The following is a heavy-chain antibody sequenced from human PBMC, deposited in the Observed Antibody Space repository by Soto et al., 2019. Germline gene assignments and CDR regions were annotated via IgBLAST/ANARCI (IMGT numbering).Heavy chain of an antibody. CDR1: GFTFSSYA. CDR2: ISGSGGST. V-gene: IGHV3-23*01. D-gene: IGHD3-22*01. Sequence: GGSLRLSCAASGFTFSSYAMSWVRQAPGKGLEWVSAISGSGGSTYYAASVKGRFTFSRDNSKNTLYLQMNSLRAEDTAVYYCAKDPWVVVITYYFDYWGQGTLVTVSS. CDR3: AKDPWVVVITYYFDY. J-gene: IGHJ4*02.